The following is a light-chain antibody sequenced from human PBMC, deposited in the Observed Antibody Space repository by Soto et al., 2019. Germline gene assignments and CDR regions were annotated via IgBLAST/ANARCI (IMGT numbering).Light chain of an antibody. Sequence: EIVLTQSPGTLSLSPGERATLSCRASQSVSSSYLAWYQQKPGQAPRLLIYGASSRATGIPDRFSGSGSGTDFTVTISRLEPEYFAVYYCHQYGSSTGGFTFGPGTKVDIK. CDR1: QSVSSSY. CDR3: HQYGSSTGGFT. CDR2: GAS. J-gene: IGKJ3*01. V-gene: IGKV3-20*01.